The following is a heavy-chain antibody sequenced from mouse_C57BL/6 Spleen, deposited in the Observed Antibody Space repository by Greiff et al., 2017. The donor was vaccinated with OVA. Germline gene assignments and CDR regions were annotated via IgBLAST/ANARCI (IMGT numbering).Heavy chain of an antibody. CDR3: TRSAHDDPYAVDY. CDR2: IYPGNSDT. J-gene: IGHJ4*01. CDR1: GYTFTSYW. V-gene: IGHV1-5*01. Sequence: VQLQQSGTVLARPGASVKMSCKTSGYTFTSYWMHWVKQRPGPGLEWIGAIYPGNSDTSYNQKFKGKAKLTAVTSASTAYMELSSLTNEDSAVYYCTRSAHDDPYAVDYWGQGTSVTVSS. D-gene: IGHD1-2*01.